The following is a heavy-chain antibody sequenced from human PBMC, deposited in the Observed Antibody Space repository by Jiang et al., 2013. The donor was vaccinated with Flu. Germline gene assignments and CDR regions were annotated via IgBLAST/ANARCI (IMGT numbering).Heavy chain of an antibody. V-gene: IGHV1-69*06. CDR2: IIPIFDTT. J-gene: IGHJ5*01. D-gene: IGHD6-13*01. CDR3: ARDGTGYSSSWFDY. CDR1: GDTFSNA. Sequence: SGAEVKKPGSSVKVSCKASGDTFSNAINWVRQAPGQGLEWMGGIIPIFDTTNYAQKFQGRVTITADKSTSTAYMELSSLRSEDTAVYYCARDGTGYSSSWFDYWGQGTLITVSS.